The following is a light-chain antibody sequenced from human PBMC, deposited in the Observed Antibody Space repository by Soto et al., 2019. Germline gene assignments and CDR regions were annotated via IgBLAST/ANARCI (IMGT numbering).Light chain of an antibody. Sequence: QSVLTQPASVSGSPGQSITISCTGTSSDVGSFNFVSWYQQHPGKAPKFMIYEVSKRPSGVSNRFSGSKSGNTATLTISGLQAEVVADYYCCSYAGRSTLVFGTGTRSPS. CDR2: EVS. J-gene: IGLJ1*01. CDR3: CSYAGRSTLV. CDR1: SSDVGSFNF. V-gene: IGLV2-23*02.